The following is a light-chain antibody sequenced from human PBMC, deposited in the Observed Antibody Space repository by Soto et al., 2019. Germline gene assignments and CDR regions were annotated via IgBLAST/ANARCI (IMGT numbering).Light chain of an antibody. J-gene: IGKJ4*01. Sequence: EIVLTQSPATLSLSPGERATLSCRASQSVTTYLAWDQQKPGQAPRLLIYDASNRATGIPARFSGSGSGTDFTLTTSSLEPEDFAVYYCHQRTSWPLTFGGGTKVEIK. CDR2: DAS. V-gene: IGKV3-11*01. CDR1: QSVTTY. CDR3: HQRTSWPLT.